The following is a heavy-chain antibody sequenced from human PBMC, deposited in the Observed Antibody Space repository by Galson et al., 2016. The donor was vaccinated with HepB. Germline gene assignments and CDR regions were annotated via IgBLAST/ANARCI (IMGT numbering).Heavy chain of an antibody. J-gene: IGHJ4*02. CDR2: ISGSGGIR. Sequence: SLRLSCAASGFTFNSYAMNWVRQAAGKGLEWVSLISGSGGIRHYADSVKGRFTISIDNSENTVYLQMNSLRAEDTAVYYCAKDTNPGGYAPHDWGQGTLVSVSS. D-gene: IGHD2-2*01. CDR3: AKDTNPGGYAPHD. V-gene: IGHV3-23*01. CDR1: GFTFNSYA.